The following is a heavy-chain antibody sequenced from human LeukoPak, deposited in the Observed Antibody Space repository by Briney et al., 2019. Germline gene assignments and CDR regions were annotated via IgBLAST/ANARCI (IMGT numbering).Heavy chain of an antibody. CDR1: GGSISSYY. CDR2: IYYSGST. CDR3: ARDSLGVPAAPPRDGYWYFDL. J-gene: IGHJ2*01. Sequence: PSETLSLTCTVSGGSISSYYWSWIRQPPGKGLEWIGYIYYSGSTNYNPSLKSRVTISVDTSKNQFSLKLSSVTAADTAVYYCARDSLGVPAAPPRDGYWYFDLWGRGTLVTVSS. D-gene: IGHD2-2*01. V-gene: IGHV4-59*01.